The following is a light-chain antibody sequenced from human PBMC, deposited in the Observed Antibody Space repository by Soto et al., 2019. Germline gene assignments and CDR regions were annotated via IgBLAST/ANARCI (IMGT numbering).Light chain of an antibody. Sequence: EIVLTQSPATLSMSPGERVTLSCRASQSVDINLAWYQQKPGQAPRLLIYGASTRATDMPGKFSGRGSGTEFTLTISSLQSEDYGVYYCQQYRTWPRTFGQGTKV. V-gene: IGKV3-15*01. CDR3: QQYRTWPRT. J-gene: IGKJ1*01. CDR2: GAS. CDR1: QSVDIN.